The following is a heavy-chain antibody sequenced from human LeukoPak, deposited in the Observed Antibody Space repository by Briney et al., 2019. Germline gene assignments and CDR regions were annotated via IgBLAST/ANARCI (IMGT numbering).Heavy chain of an antibody. CDR2: IIPIFGTA. CDR1: GGTFSSYA. CDR3: ILTGYYSDVGWFDP. Sequence: SVKVSCKASGGTFSSYAISWARQAPGQGLEWMGGIIPIFGTANYAQKFQGRVTITADESTSTAYMELSSLRSEDTAVYYCILTGYYSDVGWFDPWGQGTLVTVSS. D-gene: IGHD3-9*01. V-gene: IGHV1-69*13. J-gene: IGHJ5*02.